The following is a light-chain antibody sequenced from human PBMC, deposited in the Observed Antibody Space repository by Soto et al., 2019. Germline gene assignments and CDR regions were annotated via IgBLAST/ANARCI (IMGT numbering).Light chain of an antibody. J-gene: IGKJ5*01. V-gene: IGKV1-39*01. CDR3: QQSYSTPQD. CDR1: QSISSY. Sequence: DIQMTQSPSSLSASVGDRVTITCRASQSISSYLDWYQQKPGKAPKLLISAASSLQSGVPSRFSGSGSGTDFTLTISSLQPEDFATYYCQQSYSTPQDFGQGTRLEIK. CDR2: AAS.